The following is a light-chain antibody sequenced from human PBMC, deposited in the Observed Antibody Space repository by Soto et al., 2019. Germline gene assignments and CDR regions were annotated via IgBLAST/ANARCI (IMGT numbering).Light chain of an antibody. CDR1: QSISTS. V-gene: IGKV1-5*01. Sequence: DIQMTQSPSTLSASVGDRVTMTCRASQSISTSLAWYQQKPGKAPKFLIYDASSLESGVPSRFSGSGSGTEFTLTISSLQPDDFASYYCEQYYLDYTFGHVAK. CDR3: EQYYLDYT. J-gene: IGKJ2*01. CDR2: DAS.